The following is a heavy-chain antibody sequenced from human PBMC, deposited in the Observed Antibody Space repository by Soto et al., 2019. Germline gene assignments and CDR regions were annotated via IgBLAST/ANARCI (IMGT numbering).Heavy chain of an antibody. Sequence: PGESLTLTCTASGFTVSSNYMSWVRQAPGKGLEWVSFIYSGGSTYYEDSVKGRFTISRDTSKNQLSLQMNSLSAADTAVYYCAREVAGDCSSTSCPLGANYGMDVWGQGTMVTVSS. CDR1: GFTVSSNY. CDR2: IYSGGST. J-gene: IGHJ6*02. CDR3: AREVAGDCSSTSCPLGANYGMDV. D-gene: IGHD2-2*01. V-gene: IGHV3-53*01.